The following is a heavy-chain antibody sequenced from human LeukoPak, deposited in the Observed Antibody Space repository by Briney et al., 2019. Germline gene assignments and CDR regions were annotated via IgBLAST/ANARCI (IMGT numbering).Heavy chain of an antibody. CDR2: FIPIFGTA. CDR1: GGTFSSYA. Sequence: RASVKVSCKASGGTFSSYAISWVRQAPGQGLEWMGGFIPIFGTANYAQKFQGRVTITADESTSTAYMELSSLRSEDTAVYYCARDPNEYSYGYNWFDPWGQGTLVTVSS. V-gene: IGHV1-69*13. J-gene: IGHJ5*02. D-gene: IGHD5-18*01. CDR3: ARDPNEYSYGYNWFDP.